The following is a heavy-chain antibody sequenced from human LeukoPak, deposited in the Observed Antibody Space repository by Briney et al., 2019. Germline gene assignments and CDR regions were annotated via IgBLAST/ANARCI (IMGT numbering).Heavy chain of an antibody. Sequence: GSLRLSCAATGFTFSSYAMSWVRQAPGKGLEWVSAISGSGGSTYYADSVKGRFTISRDNSKNTLYLQMNSLRAEDTAVYYCANDKEYGDYVMGYFDYWGQGTLVTVSS. D-gene: IGHD4-17*01. V-gene: IGHV3-23*01. CDR2: ISGSGGST. CDR3: ANDKEYGDYVMGYFDY. J-gene: IGHJ4*02. CDR1: GFTFSSYA.